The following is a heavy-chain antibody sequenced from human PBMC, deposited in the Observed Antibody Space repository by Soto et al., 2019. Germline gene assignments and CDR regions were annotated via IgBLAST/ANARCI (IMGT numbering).Heavy chain of an antibody. CDR3: ARDRGVDTAMVPFAS. D-gene: IGHD5-18*01. V-gene: IGHV1-18*04. CDR2: ISAYNGNT. J-gene: IGHJ5*01. CDR1: GYTFTSYG. Sequence: ASVKVSCKASGYTFTSYGISWVRQAPGQGLEWMGWISAYNGNTNYAQKLQGRVTMTTDTSTSTAYMELRSLRSDDTAVYYCARDRGVDTAMVPFASWGQGPLVTVPS.